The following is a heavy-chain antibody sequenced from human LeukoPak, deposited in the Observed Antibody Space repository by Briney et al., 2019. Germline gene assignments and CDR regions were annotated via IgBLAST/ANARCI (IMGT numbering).Heavy chain of an antibody. CDR1: GFSFSTYT. D-gene: IGHD3-9*01. J-gene: IGHJ6*03. CDR2: MSSDGNDK. Sequence: GGSLGLSCAASGFSFSTYTLHWVRQAPGKGLEWVAVMSSDGNDKHYAASVKGRFTISRDNSKTTVYLQMNSLRAEDTALYYCAREGHYDILTGYSPVEYYYYYMDVWGKGTTVTVSS. V-gene: IGHV3-30*04. CDR3: AREGHYDILTGYSPVEYYYYYMDV.